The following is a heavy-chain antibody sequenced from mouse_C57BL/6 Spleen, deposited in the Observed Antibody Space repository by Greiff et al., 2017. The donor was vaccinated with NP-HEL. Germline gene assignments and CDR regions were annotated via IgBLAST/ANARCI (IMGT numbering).Heavy chain of an antibody. CDR1: GYTFTSYW. D-gene: IGHD3-2*02. J-gene: IGHJ2*01. V-gene: IGHV1-52*01. Sequence: QVQLQQPGAELVRPGSSVKLSCKASGYTFTSYWMHWVKQRPIQGLEWIGNIDPSDSETLYNQKFKDKATLTVDKSSSTAYMQLSSLTSEDSAVYYCARKRTGYDFDYWGQGTTLTVSS. CDR3: ARKRTGYDFDY. CDR2: IDPSDSET.